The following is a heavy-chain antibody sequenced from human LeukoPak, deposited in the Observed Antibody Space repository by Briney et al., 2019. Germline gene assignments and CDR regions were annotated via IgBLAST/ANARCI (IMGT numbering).Heavy chain of an antibody. J-gene: IGHJ3*02. V-gene: IGHV4-30-2*01. CDR2: IYHSGST. D-gene: IGHD3-22*01. Sequence: PSQTLSLTCAVSGGSISSGGYSWSWIRQPPGKGLEWIGYIYHSGSTYYNPSLKSRVTISVDRSKNQFSLKLSSVTAADTAVYYCARENYDSSGPDAFDIWGQGTMVTVSS. CDR1: GGSISSGGYS. CDR3: ARENYDSSGPDAFDI.